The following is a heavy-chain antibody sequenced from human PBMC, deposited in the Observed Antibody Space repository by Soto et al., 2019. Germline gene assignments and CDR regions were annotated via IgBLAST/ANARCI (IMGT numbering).Heavy chain of an antibody. D-gene: IGHD6-6*01. CDR2: IHHSGST. Sequence: SETLSLTCSVYGASFSGYYWSWIRQSPGKGLEWIGEIHHSGSTHYNPSLKSRLTFSIDESQSQFYMMLTSVTAADTALYFCAREHSTSGYDSWGQGSLVTVSS. J-gene: IGHJ4*02. V-gene: IGHV4-34*10. CDR3: AREHSTSGYDS. CDR1: GASFSGYY.